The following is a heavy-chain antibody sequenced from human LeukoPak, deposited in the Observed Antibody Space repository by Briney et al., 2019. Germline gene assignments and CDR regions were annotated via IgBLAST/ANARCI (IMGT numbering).Heavy chain of an antibody. CDR1: GVSFSTYH. Sequence: PSETLSLTCTVSGVSFSTYHWSWIRQPPGKGLDWIGYLYYNGGTNYNPSLKSRVTMSVDTSKYHFSLRLNSVTAADTAVYYCARAGSGYSFDIWGQGTMVTVSS. CDR2: LYYNGGT. V-gene: IGHV4-59*01. J-gene: IGHJ3*02. CDR3: ARAGSGYSFDI. D-gene: IGHD3-22*01.